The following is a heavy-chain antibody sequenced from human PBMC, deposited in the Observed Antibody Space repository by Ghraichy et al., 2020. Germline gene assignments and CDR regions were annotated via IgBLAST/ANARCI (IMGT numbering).Heavy chain of an antibody. CDR1: GFTFSNYA. CDR3: AKGRYGPTYYFDY. V-gene: IGHV3-23*01. Sequence: GESLNISCAASGFTFSNYAMNWVRQAPGKGLEWVAGISGSGGSTYHADSVKGRFTISRDNSKNTLYLQMNSLRAEDTAIYYCAKGRYGPTYYFDYWGQGTLVTVSS. CDR2: ISGSGGST. D-gene: IGHD5-18*01. J-gene: IGHJ4*02.